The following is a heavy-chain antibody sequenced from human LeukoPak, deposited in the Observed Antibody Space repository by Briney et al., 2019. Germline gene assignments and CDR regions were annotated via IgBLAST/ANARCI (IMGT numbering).Heavy chain of an antibody. V-gene: IGHV3-49*03. D-gene: IGHD1-1*01. CDR2: IRSKAYGETA. CDR1: GFSVSNNY. CDR3: TRDRGAYNLYDY. J-gene: IGHJ4*02. Sequence: GGSLRLSCAASGFSVSNNYMSWIRQAPGKGLEWVGFIRSKAYGETADYAASVKGRFTISRDDSKAIAYLQMNSLKTEDTAVYHCTRDRGAYNLYDYWGQGTLVTVSS.